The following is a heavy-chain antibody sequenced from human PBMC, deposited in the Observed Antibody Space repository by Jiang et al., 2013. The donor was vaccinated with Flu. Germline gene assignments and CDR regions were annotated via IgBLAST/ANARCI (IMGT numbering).Heavy chain of an antibody. CDR3: AANHDVLRYFDWLKEAFDI. Sequence: GAEVKKPGSSVKVSCKASGGTFSSYAISWVRQAPGQGLEWMGGIIPIFGTANYAQKFQGRVTITADESTSTAYMELSSLRSEDTAVYYCAANHDVLRYFDWLKEAFDIWGQGTMVTVSS. V-gene: IGHV1-69*01. D-gene: IGHD3-9*01. J-gene: IGHJ3*02. CDR2: IIPIFGTA. CDR1: GGTFSSYA.